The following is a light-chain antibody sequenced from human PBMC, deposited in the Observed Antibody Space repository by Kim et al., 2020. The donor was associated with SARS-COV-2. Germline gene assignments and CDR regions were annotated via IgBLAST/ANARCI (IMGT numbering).Light chain of an antibody. J-gene: IGLJ3*02. CDR2: YDS. Sequence: PGKTARLACGGNNIGSKSVHWYQQRPGQAPVLVIYYDSDRPSGIPERFSGSNSGNTATLTISRVEAGDEADYYCQVWDSSSDHRVFGGGTQLTVL. CDR3: QVWDSSSDHRV. CDR1: NIGSKS. V-gene: IGLV3-21*04.